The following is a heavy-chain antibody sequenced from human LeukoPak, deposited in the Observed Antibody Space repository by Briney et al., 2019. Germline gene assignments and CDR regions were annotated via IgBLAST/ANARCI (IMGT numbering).Heavy chain of an antibody. CDR1: GFTFSAST. V-gene: IGHV3-73*01. D-gene: IGHD3-22*01. CDR3: TRSYYDSSGYLVVADY. J-gene: IGHJ4*02. CDR2: IRRKTNSYAT. Sequence: GGSLKLSCAASGFTFSASTMHWVRQASGKGLEWVGHIRRKTNSYATAYAASVKGRFTISRDDLKNMAYLQMNSLKTEDTAGYYCTRSYYDSSGYLVVADYWGQGTLVTVSS.